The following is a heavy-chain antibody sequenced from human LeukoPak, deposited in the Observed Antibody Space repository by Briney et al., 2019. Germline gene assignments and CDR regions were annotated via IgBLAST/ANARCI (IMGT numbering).Heavy chain of an antibody. D-gene: IGHD2-8*01. Sequence: GGSLRLSCAASGFTFSNAWMSWVRQAPGKGLEWVGRIKSKTDGGTTDDAAPVKGRFTISRDDSKNTLYLQMNSLKTEDTAVYYCTTDRPRCTNGVCYLGYYFDYWGQGTLVSVSS. CDR2: IKSKTDGGTT. J-gene: IGHJ4*02. CDR1: GFTFSNAW. CDR3: TTDRPRCTNGVCYLGYYFDY. V-gene: IGHV3-15*01.